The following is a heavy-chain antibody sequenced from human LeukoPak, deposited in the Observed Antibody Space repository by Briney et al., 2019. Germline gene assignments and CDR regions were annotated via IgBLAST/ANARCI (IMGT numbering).Heavy chain of an antibody. J-gene: IGHJ4*02. CDR3: ARHQRFVTPPDY. CDR1: GYSFTSYW. Sequence: GESLKISCKGSGYSFTSYWIGWVRQLPGKGLEWMGIIYPGDSDTRYSPSFQGQVTISADKSISTAYLQWSSLKASDTTMYYGARHQRFVTPPDYWGQGTLVTVSS. D-gene: IGHD3-16*02. CDR2: IYPGDSDT. V-gene: IGHV5-51*01.